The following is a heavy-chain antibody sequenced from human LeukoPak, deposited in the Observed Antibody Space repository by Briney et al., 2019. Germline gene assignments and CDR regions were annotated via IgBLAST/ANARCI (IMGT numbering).Heavy chain of an antibody. J-gene: IGHJ4*02. V-gene: IGHV3-53*01. CDR1: GFTVNSNY. CDR3: TREQGGSGDY. Sequence: KTGGSLRLSCAASGFTVNSNYMSWVRQAPGKGLEWVSVIYTGGSTYYADSVKGRFTISRDNSKNTVYLQMTSLRAEDTAVYYCTREQGGSGDYWGQGTLVTVSS. CDR2: IYTGGST.